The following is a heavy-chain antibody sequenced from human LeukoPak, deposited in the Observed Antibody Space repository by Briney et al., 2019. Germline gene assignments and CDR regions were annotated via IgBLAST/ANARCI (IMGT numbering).Heavy chain of an antibody. Sequence: TLSLTCTVSGGSISSGDYYRSWIRQPPGKGLEWIGYIYYSGSTYYNPSLKSRVTISVDTSKNQFSLKLSSVTAADTAVYYCARWQWLVRDFDYWGQGTLVTVSS. D-gene: IGHD6-19*01. CDR3: ARWQWLVRDFDY. V-gene: IGHV4-30-4*08. CDR1: GGSISSGDYY. J-gene: IGHJ4*02. CDR2: IYYSGST.